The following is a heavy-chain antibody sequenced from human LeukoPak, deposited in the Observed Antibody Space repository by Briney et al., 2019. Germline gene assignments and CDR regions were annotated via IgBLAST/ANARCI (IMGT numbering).Heavy chain of an antibody. V-gene: IGHV3-48*04. CDR2: ISGSSSPI. D-gene: IGHD1-1*01. J-gene: IGHJ4*02. CDR3: ARQRIRSQYYFDS. Sequence: YISGSSSPIYYSDSVGGRFTISRDNAKNSLYLQMNSLRPEDTAVYYCARQRIRSQYYFDSWGQGTLVTVSS.